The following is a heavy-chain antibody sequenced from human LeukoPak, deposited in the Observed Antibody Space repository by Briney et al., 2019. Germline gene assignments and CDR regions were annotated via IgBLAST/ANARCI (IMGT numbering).Heavy chain of an antibody. CDR2: ITDSGGTT. Sequence: PGGSLRLSCAASGFTFSSYATSWVRQAPGKGLEWVSTITDSGGTTFYADSVKGRFTISRDNSKNTVYLQMNSLRAEDTAVYYCAKLWRGSHPRYFDHWGQGTLVTVSS. V-gene: IGHV3-23*01. J-gene: IGHJ4*02. CDR1: GFTFSSYA. CDR3: AKLWRGSHPRYFDH. D-gene: IGHD1-26*01.